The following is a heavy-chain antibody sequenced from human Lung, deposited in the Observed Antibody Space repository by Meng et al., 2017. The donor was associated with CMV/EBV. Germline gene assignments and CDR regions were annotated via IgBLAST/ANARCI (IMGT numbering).Heavy chain of an antibody. Sequence: GSAXVSXKASGYTFTSYDTNGVRQATGQGLEWMGWMNPNSGNTGYEQKFQGRVTMTRNTSISTAYMELSSLRSEETAVYYCARTCSSTSCSDFDYLGQGTLVTVSS. J-gene: IGHJ4*02. CDR3: ARTCSSTSCSDFDY. D-gene: IGHD2-2*01. CDR2: MNPNSGNT. V-gene: IGHV1-8*01. CDR1: GYTFTSYD.